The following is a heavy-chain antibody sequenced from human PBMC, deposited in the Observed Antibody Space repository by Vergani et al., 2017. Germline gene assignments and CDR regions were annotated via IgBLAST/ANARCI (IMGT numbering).Heavy chain of an antibody. CDR3: VRDKGDFNAFDI. D-gene: IGHD3-16*01. V-gene: IGHV1-18*01. CDR2: ISAYNGKT. Sequence: QVHLVQSGAEVKKPGASLKVSCKTSGYTFSSYGISWVRQAPGQGLEWMGWISAYNGKTDYAQKVQGRVTMTTDTSTSTAYMELRSMGSDDTAVYYCVRDKGDFNAFDIWGQGTMVTVSS. CDR1: GYTFSSYG. J-gene: IGHJ3*02.